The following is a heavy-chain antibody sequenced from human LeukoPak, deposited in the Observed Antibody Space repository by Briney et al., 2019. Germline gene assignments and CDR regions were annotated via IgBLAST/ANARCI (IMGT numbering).Heavy chain of an antibody. CDR2: IYPGDSDT. D-gene: IGHD3-22*01. J-gene: IGHJ3*02. V-gene: IGHV5-51*01. CDR3: ARPKGGLLPPYDAFYI. CDR1: GYSFTSYW. Sequence: GESLKISCKGSGYSFTSYWIGWVRQMPGKGLEWMGIIYPGDSDTRYSPSFQGQVTISADKSISTAYLQWSSLKASDTAMYYCARPKGGLLPPYDAFYIWGQGTMVTVSS.